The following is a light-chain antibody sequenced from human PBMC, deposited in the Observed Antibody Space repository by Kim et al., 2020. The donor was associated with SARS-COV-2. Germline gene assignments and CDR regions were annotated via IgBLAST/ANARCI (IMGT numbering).Light chain of an antibody. J-gene: IGLJ2*01. V-gene: IGLV3-1*01. CDR1: EWGDKY. Sequence: SPGQTARITCSGDEWGDKYACWYQQKPGQSPVLVIYQDSKRPSGIPERFSGSNSGNTATLTISGTQAMDEADYYCQAWDSSTEVVFGGGTQLTVL. CDR2: QDS. CDR3: QAWDSSTEVV.